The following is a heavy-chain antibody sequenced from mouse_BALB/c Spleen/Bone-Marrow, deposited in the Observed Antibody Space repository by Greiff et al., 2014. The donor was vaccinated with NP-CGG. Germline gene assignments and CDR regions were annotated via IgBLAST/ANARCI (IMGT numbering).Heavy chain of an antibody. CDR1: GFTFGSYA. CDR2: ISSGGST. D-gene: IGHD2-3*01. J-gene: IGHJ2*01. V-gene: IGHV5-6-5*01. Sequence: EVQLQESGGGLVKPGGSLKLSCAASGFTFGSYAMSWVRQTPEKRLEWVASISSGGSTYYPDSVKGRFTISRDNARNILYLQMSSLRSEDTTMYYCAREVDGWYYFDYWGQGTTLTVSS. CDR3: AREVDGWYYFDY.